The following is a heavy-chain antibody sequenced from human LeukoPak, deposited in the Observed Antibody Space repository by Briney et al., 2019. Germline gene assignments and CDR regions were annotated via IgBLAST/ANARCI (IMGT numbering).Heavy chain of an antibody. V-gene: IGHV3-23*01. J-gene: IGHJ4*02. D-gene: IGHD2-2*01. CDR2: ISGSGGST. CDR1: GFTFSSYA. Sequence: PGGSLRLSCAASGFTFSSYAMIWVRQAPGKGLEWVSTISGSGGSTYYFVKGRFTISRDNSKNTLYLQMNSLRAEDTAVYYCAKGYCSSTSCKESFFDYWGQGTLVTVSS. CDR3: AKGYCSSTSCKESFFDY.